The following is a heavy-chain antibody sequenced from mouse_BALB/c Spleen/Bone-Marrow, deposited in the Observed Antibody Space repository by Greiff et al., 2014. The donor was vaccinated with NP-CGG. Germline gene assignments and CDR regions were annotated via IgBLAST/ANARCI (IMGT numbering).Heavy chain of an antibody. CDR3: ARRLLYYFDY. CDR2: ILPGSGNT. J-gene: IGHJ2*01. V-gene: IGHV1-9*01. CDR1: GYTFSSYW. D-gene: IGHD1-2*01. Sequence: VKLVESGAELMKPGASVKISCKATGYTFSSYWVEWVKQRPGHGLEWIGEILPGSGNTNYNENFEGKATFTADTSSNTAYMQLSSLTSEDSAVYYCARRLLYYFDYWGQGTTLTVSS.